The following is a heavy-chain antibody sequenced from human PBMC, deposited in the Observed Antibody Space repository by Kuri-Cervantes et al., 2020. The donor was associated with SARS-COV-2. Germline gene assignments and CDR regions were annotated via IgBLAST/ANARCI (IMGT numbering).Heavy chain of an antibody. V-gene: IGHV4-34*01. CDR1: GGSFSGYY. Sequence: GSLRLSCAVYGGSFSGYYWSWIRQPPGKGLEWIGEINHSGNTNYNPSLKSRVTISVDTSKNQFFLKLTSVTAADTAVYYCARDNTASGTFDCWGQGTLVTVSS. D-gene: IGHD3-10*01. J-gene: IGHJ4*02. CDR3: ARDNTASGTFDC. CDR2: INHSGNT.